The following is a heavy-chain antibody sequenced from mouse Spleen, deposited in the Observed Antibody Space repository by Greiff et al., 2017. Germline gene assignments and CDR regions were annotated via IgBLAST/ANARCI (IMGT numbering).Heavy chain of an antibody. Sequence: QVQLKESGAELVRPGASVTLSCKASGYTFTDYEMHWVKQTPVHGLEWIGAIDPETGGTAYNQKFKGQAILTADKSSSTAYMELRSLTSEDSAVYYCTRDSPFDYWGQGTTLTVSS. CDR2: IDPETGGT. CDR3: TRDSPFDY. D-gene: IGHD3-2*01. J-gene: IGHJ2*01. CDR1: GYTFTDYE. V-gene: IGHV1-15*01.